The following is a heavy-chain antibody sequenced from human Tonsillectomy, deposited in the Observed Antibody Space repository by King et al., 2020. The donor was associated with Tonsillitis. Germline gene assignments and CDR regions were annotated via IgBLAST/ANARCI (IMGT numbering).Heavy chain of an antibody. CDR3: ARGGGYGSGTRCDEGDLDA. D-gene: IGHD2-2*01. Sequence: VQLVESGGGVVQPGRSLRLSCAASGFTFSSYFMHWVRQAPGEGLEWVAIISYDGSNKYYADSVQGRFTISRDNSKNTLYLQMNSLRVEDTAGYYCARGGGYGSGTRCDEGDLDAWGQGTLVTVSS. V-gene: IGHV3-30*01. CDR2: ISYDGSNK. J-gene: IGHJ5*02. CDR1: GFTFSSYF.